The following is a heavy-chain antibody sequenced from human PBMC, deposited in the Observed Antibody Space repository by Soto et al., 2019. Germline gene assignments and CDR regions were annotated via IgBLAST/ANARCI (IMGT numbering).Heavy chain of an antibody. CDR1: GYTLTSYD. Sequence: ASVKVSCKASGYTLTSYDINWVRQATGQGLEWMGWMNPNSGNTGYAQKFQGRVTMTRNTSISTAYMELSSLRSEDTAVYYCARGPPGTVTYYYYYMDVWGKGTTVTVSS. D-gene: IGHD4-17*01. J-gene: IGHJ6*03. V-gene: IGHV1-8*01. CDR3: ARGPPGTVTYYYYYMDV. CDR2: MNPNSGNT.